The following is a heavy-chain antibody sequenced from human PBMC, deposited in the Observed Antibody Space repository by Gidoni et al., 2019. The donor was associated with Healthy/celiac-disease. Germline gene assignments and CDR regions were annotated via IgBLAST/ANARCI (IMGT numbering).Heavy chain of an antibody. CDR3: AADRVAGDAFDI. Sequence: QMQLVQSGPALKKPGTSVTVSCKASGFTFTSSAMQWVRQARGQRPEWIGGSVVGSGNTNYAQKFQERVTITRDMSTSTAYMELSSLRSEDTAVYYCAADRVAGDAFDIWGQGTMVTVSS. CDR2: SVVGSGNT. D-gene: IGHD2-21*01. J-gene: IGHJ3*02. CDR1: GFTFTSSA. V-gene: IGHV1-58*02.